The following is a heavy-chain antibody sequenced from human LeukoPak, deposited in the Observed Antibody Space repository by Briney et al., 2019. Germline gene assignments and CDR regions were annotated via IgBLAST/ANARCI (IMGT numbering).Heavy chain of an antibody. CDR1: GGSISSHY. V-gene: IGHV4-59*11. J-gene: IGHJ6*03. Sequence: PSETLSLTCTVSGGSISSHYWTWIRQSPVKGLECIGDISNSGSTSYIRSLKSRVTISIDTSKNQFSLKLSSVTAADTAVYYCGRDALVGYFSYYYMDVWGKGTTVTVSS. CDR2: ISNSGST. D-gene: IGHD2-15*01. CDR3: GRDALVGYFSYYYMDV.